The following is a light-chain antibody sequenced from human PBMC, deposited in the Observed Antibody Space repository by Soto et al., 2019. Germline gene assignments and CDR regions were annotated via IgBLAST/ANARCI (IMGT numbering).Light chain of an antibody. J-gene: IGLJ2*01. V-gene: IGLV2-8*01. CDR3: RSYASGNNVV. CDR2: DVT. Sequence: QSALTQPPSASGSPGQSVTISCTGASSDVGGYSYVSWYQQHPGKAPQLMIYDVTKRPSGVPHRFSGYKSGNTASLTASGHQAEDEDDYCCRSYASGNNVVFGGGTKLTVL. CDR1: SSDVGGYSY.